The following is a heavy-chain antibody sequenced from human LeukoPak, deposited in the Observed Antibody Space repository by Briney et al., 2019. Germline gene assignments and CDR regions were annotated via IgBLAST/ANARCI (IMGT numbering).Heavy chain of an antibody. CDR3: AKDLDIVVVPAAISLDY. D-gene: IGHD2-2*03. Sequence: PGRSLRLSCATSGSTFSSYGMHWVRQAPGKGLEWVAVISYDGSNKYYADSVKGRFTISRDNSKNTLYLQMNSLRAEDTAVYYCAKDLDIVVVPAAISLDYWGQGTLVTVSS. CDR2: ISYDGSNK. J-gene: IGHJ4*02. V-gene: IGHV3-30*18. CDR1: GSTFSSYG.